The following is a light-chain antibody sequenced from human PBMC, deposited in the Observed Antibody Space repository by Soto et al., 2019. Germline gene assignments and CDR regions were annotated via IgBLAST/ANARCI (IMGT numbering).Light chain of an antibody. J-gene: IGKJ4*01. CDR1: QSVSSGY. CDR2: GAS. CDR3: QQYVTSPLT. V-gene: IGKV3-20*01. Sequence: EIVLTQSPRTLSLSPGERATLSCRASQSVSSGYLAWYQQKPGQAPRLLIYGASSRATGIPDRFSGSGSGTDFTLTISGLEPEDFAVYYCQQYVTSPLTFGGGTKVDI.